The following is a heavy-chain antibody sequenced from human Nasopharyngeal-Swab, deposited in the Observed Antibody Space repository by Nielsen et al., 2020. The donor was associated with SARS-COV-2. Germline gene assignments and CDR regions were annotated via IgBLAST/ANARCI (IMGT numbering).Heavy chain of an antibody. J-gene: IGHJ4*02. CDR3: TRLDVAAAGTPDHY. D-gene: IGHD6-13*01. Sequence: GESLKISCAASGFTFSSYSMNWVRQAPGKGLEWVSSISSSSSYIYYADSVKGRFTISRDNAKNSLYLQMNSLKTEDTAVYYCTRLDVAAAGTPDHYWGQGTLVTVSS. CDR1: GFTFSSYS. CDR2: ISSSSSYI. V-gene: IGHV3-21*04.